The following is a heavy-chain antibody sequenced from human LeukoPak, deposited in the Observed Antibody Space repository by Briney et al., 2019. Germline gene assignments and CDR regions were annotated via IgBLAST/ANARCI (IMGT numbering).Heavy chain of an antibody. J-gene: IGHJ4*02. CDR1: GDSISSADYY. D-gene: IGHD1-26*01. Sequence: SETLPLTCTVSGDSISSADYYWSWIRQPPGKGLEWIGYIYYSGSTYYNPSLKSRVIISADTSKNQFSLKLSSVTAADTAVYYCARVKYSGRYYGVYYWGQGTLVTVSS. CDR3: ARVKYSGRYYGVYY. V-gene: IGHV4-30-4*08. CDR2: IYYSGST.